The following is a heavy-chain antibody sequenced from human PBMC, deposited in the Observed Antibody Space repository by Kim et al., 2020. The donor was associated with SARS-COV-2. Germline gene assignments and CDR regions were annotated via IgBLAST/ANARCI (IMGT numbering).Heavy chain of an antibody. D-gene: IGHD3-3*01. Sequence: GGSLRLSCAASGFALSTYKMNWVRQAPGKGLEWVSYISSSGTTTYYADSVKGRFTISRDDAKNSLYLQMNSLRDEDTAVYYCARDVSGYPYWGQGTLVTV. CDR2: ISSSGTTT. J-gene: IGHJ4*02. V-gene: IGHV3-48*02. CDR3: ARDVSGYPY. CDR1: GFALSTYK.